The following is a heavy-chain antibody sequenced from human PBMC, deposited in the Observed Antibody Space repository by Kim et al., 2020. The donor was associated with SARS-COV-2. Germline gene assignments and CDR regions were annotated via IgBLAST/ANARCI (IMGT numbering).Heavy chain of an antibody. J-gene: IGHJ4*02. V-gene: IGHV4-39*01. D-gene: IGHD4-17*01. CDR2: VYYSGTT. CDR3: ARQVSLYYGDYY. CDR1: GGSISSSNYY. Sequence: SETLSLTCTVSGGSISSSNYYWGWSRQAPGKGLEWIGNVYYSGTTYYNPSLKSRVTMSVDPSKNQFSLQVNSVTAADTARYYCARQVSLYYGDYYWVRGT.